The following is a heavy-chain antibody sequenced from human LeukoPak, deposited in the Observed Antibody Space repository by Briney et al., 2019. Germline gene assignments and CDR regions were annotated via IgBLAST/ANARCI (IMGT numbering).Heavy chain of an antibody. Sequence: SETLSLTCTVSGGSINSYYWSWIRLPPGKGLEWIGYIYYSGSTNYNPSLKSRVTISLDTSENQFSLELTSVTAADTAVYYCARDAEAASGFTDVWGKGTTVTVSS. V-gene: IGHV4-59*01. D-gene: IGHD6-13*01. CDR1: GGSINSYY. CDR2: IYYSGST. J-gene: IGHJ6*04. CDR3: ARDAEAASGFTDV.